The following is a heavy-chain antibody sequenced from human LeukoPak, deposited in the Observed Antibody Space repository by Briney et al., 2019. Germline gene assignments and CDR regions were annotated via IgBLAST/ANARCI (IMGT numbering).Heavy chain of an antibody. J-gene: IGHJ4*02. V-gene: IGHV3-23*01. D-gene: IGHD3-22*01. CDR1: GFTFSSYT. CDR2: ITTSDGNT. Sequence: GGSLRLSCAASGFTFSSYTMSWVRQAPGKGLEWVSTITTSDGNTYYADSVKGRFTISRDNSKNTLYLQMNSLRAEDTAVYYCARDGDYYDSSGQGIYFDYWGQGTLVTVSS. CDR3: ARDGDYYDSSGQGIYFDY.